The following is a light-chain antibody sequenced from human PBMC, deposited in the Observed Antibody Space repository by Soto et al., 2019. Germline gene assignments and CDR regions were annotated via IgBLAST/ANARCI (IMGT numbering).Light chain of an antibody. Sequence: QSVLTQPPSISGAPGLRVTISCIGSSTNIGAGSDVHWYQQVPGAAPKLLMYGDNKRPSGVPDRFSTSKSGTSASLVIAGLQAEDEADYYGQSYDHRLSGSGIFGGGTKLTVL. CDR2: GDN. CDR3: QSYDHRLSGSGI. J-gene: IGLJ2*01. CDR1: STNIGAGSD. V-gene: IGLV1-40*01.